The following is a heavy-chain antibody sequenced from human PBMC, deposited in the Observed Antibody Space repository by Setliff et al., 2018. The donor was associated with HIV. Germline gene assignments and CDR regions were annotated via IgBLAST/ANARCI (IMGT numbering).Heavy chain of an antibody. Sequence: PGGSLRLSCATSGFTFSSYGMYWVRQAPGKGLEVVAFIRYDGSSENYADSVKGRFTVSRDNSKNTLYLQMNSLRAEDTAVYYCATQVNYDSSGYGYFQHWGQGTLVTVSS. V-gene: IGHV3-30*02. CDR3: ATQVNYDSSGYGYFQH. CDR2: IRYDGSSE. J-gene: IGHJ1*01. CDR1: GFTFSSYG. D-gene: IGHD3-22*01.